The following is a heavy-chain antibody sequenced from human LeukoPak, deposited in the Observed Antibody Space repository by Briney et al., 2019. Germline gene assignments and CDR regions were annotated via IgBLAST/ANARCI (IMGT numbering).Heavy chain of an antibody. CDR3: IMYSSSWYSFDS. D-gene: IGHD6-13*01. CDR1: GFTFTNAW. V-gene: IGHV3-15*01. J-gene: IGHJ4*02. Sequence: GGSLRLSCVASGFTFTNAWMSWVRQAPGRGLEWVGRIKSKTDGETAEYAAPVKGRFTISRDDSKNTLDLQMNSLNTEDTGVYYCIMYSSSWYSFDSWGQGTLVTVSS. CDR2: IKSKTDGETA.